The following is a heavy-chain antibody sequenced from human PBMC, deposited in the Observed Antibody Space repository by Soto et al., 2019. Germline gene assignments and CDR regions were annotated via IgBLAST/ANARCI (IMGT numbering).Heavy chain of an antibody. J-gene: IGHJ5*02. CDR1: GYTFTGYY. Sequence: ASVKVSCKASGYTFTGYYMHWVRQAPGQGLEWMGWINPNSGGTNYAQKFQGWVTMTRDTSISTAYMELSRLRSDDTAVYYCARGSRHIVVVVAGRFDPWGQGTLVTVSS. D-gene: IGHD2-15*01. CDR2: INPNSGGT. V-gene: IGHV1-2*04. CDR3: ARGSRHIVVVVAGRFDP.